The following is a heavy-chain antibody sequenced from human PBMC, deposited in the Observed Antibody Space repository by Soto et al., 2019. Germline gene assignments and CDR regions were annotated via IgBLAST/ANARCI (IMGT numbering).Heavy chain of an antibody. CDR2: IKSKTDGGTT. V-gene: IGHV3-15*01. Sequence: PGGSLRLSCAASGFTFSNAWMSWVRQAPGKGLEWVGRIKSKTDGGTTDYAAPVKGRFTISRDDSKNTLYLQMNSLKTEDTAFFYFTTDYCGGDCYAGPSFDYWGQGTLVTVS. CDR3: TTDYCGGDCYAGPSFDY. CDR1: GFTFSNAW. D-gene: IGHD2-21*01. J-gene: IGHJ4*02.